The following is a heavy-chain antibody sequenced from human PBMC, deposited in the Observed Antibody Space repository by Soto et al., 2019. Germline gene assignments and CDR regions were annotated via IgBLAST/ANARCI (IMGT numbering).Heavy chain of an antibody. J-gene: IGHJ4*02. CDR2: IYYSGST. Sequence: SETLSLTCPVSGGSISSYYWSWIRQPPGKGLEWIGYIYYSGSTNYNPSLKSRVTISVDTSKNQFSLKLSSVTAADTAVYYCARVGRNYDSSGYYFDYWGQGTLVTVSS. D-gene: IGHD3-22*01. V-gene: IGHV4-59*01. CDR1: GGSISSYY. CDR3: ARVGRNYDSSGYYFDY.